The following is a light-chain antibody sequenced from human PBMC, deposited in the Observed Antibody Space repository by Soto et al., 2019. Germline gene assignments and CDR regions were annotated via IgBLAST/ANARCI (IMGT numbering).Light chain of an antibody. Sequence: RVMPQSPATLSVSPGERATLSCRASQSVSNNYLAWYQQKPGQAPRLLIYGASNRATGIPDRFSGSGSGTDFTLTISRLEPEDFAVYYCQQYGSSGTFGQGTKVDIK. CDR2: GAS. V-gene: IGKV3-20*01. J-gene: IGKJ1*01. CDR3: QQYGSSGT. CDR1: QSVSNNY.